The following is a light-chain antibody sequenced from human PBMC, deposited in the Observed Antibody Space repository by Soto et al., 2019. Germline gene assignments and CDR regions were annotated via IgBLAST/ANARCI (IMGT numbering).Light chain of an antibody. CDR3: ATWDDSLNAAV. V-gene: IGLV1-44*01. CDR2: IDD. CDR1: SSDIGAHDY. J-gene: IGLJ7*01. Sequence: QSVLTQPASVSGSPGQSITISCTGTSSDIGAHDYVSWYQHLPETAPKLLIYIDDQRPSGVPDRFSGSKSGTSASLAISGLQSEDEADYYCATWDDSLNAAVFGGGTQLTVL.